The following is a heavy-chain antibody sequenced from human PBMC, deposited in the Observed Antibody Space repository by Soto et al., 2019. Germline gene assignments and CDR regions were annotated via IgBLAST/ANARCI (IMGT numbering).Heavy chain of an antibody. CDR1: GGSISSGDYY. CDR3: ARESFPLDYYYGMDV. V-gene: IGHV4-30-4*01. J-gene: IGHJ6*02. CDR2: IYYSGST. Sequence: ASETLSLTCTVSGGSISSGDYYWSWIRQPPGKGLEWIGYIYYSGSTYYNPSLKSRVTISVDTSKNQFSLKLSSVTAADTAVYYCARESFPLDYYYGMDVWGQGTTVTVSS.